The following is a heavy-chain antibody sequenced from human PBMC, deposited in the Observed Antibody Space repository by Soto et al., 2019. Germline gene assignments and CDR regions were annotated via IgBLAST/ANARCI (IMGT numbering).Heavy chain of an antibody. CDR3: ARSSVAGAGYFQH. D-gene: IGHD6-19*01. Sequence: PSETLSLTCTFSGGSVSGGVYYWNWIRQHPEKGLEWIGYIYYSGSTYYNPSLRSRVTISADTSKNQFSLKLSSVTVADTAVYYCARSSVAGAGYFQHWGQGTQVTVSS. J-gene: IGHJ1*01. CDR1: GGSVSGGVYY. CDR2: IYYSGST. V-gene: IGHV4-31*03.